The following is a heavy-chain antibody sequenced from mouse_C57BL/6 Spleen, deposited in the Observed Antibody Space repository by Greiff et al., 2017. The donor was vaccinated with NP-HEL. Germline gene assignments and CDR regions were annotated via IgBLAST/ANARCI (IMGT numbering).Heavy chain of an antibody. CDR3: ARSGYYGTFDY. J-gene: IGHJ2*01. CDR2: IDPSDSYT. Sequence: VKLQQPGAELVMPGASVKLSCKASGYTFTSYWMHWVKQRPGQGLEWIGKIDPSDSYTNYNQKFKGKSTLTVDKSSSTAYMQLSSLTSEDSAVYYCARSGYYGTFDYWGQGTTLTVSS. D-gene: IGHD1-1*01. CDR1: GYTFTSYW. V-gene: IGHV1-69*01.